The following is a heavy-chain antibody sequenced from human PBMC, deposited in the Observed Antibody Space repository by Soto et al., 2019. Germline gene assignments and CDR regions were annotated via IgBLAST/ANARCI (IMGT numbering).Heavy chain of an antibody. CDR2: IYPGDSDT. Sequence: EVQLVQSGAEVKKPGESLKISCKGSGYSFTSHWIGWVRQMPGKGPEWMGIIYPGDSDTRYSPSFQGQVTISADKSSSIAYLQWSSLKASDTAMYYCARRDANDWLPATYWGQGTLVTVSS. V-gene: IGHV5-51*01. CDR1: GYSFTSHW. CDR3: ARRDANDWLPATY. D-gene: IGHD3-9*01. J-gene: IGHJ4*02.